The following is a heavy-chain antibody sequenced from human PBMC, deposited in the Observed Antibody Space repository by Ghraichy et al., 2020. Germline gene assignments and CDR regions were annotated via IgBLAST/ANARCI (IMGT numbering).Heavy chain of an antibody. D-gene: IGHD3-10*01. CDR1: GFTFSSYA. J-gene: IGHJ6*02. Sequence: GGSLRLSCAASGFTFSSYAMSWVRQAPGKGLEWVSAISGSGGSTYYADSVKGRFTISRDNSKNTLYLQMNSLRAEDTAVYYCAKDLLLAYGSGSGYYYYGMDVWGQGTTVTVSS. CDR2: ISGSGGST. CDR3: AKDLLLAYGSGSGYYYYGMDV. V-gene: IGHV3-23*01.